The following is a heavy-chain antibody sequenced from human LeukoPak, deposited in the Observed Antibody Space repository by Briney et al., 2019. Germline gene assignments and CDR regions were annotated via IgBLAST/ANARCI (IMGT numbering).Heavy chain of an antibody. D-gene: IGHD6-13*01. CDR3: ARDGALRNDSSSWYGWFDP. CDR2: IYHSGST. V-gene: IGHV4-30-2*01. J-gene: IGHJ5*02. CDR1: GGSISSGGYY. Sequence: SETLSLTCTVSGGSISSGGYYWSWIRQPPGKGLEWIGYIYHSGSTYYNPSLKSRVTISVDRSKNQFSLKLSSVTAADTAVYYCARDGALRNDSSSWYGWFDPWGQGTLVTVSS.